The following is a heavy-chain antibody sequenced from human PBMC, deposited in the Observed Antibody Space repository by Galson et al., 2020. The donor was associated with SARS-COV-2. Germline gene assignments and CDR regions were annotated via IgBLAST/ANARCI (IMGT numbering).Heavy chain of an antibody. CDR1: GGSISSGGYS. D-gene: IGHD1-26*01. CDR2: IYYSGST. V-gene: IGHV4-31*01. Sequence: SETLSLTCTVSGGSISSGGYSWSWIRQHPGKGLEWIGYIYYSGSTYYNPSLKSLVTISVDTSKNQFSLKLSSVTAADTAVYYCARASYSHPRYMDVWGKGTTVTVSS. CDR3: ARASYSHPRYMDV. J-gene: IGHJ6*03.